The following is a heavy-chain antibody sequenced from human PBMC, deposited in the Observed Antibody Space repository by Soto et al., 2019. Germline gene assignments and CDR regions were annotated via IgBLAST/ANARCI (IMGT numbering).Heavy chain of an antibody. V-gene: IGHV3-23*01. D-gene: IGHD4-17*01. Sequence: GGSLRLSCAASGFTFSSYAMSWVRQAPGKGLEWVSAISGSGGSTYYADSVKGRFTISRDNSENTLYLQMNSLRAEDTAVYYCAKDILYFDYGDYNYYYYMDVWGKGTTVTVSS. CDR1: GFTFSSYA. CDR2: ISGSGGST. J-gene: IGHJ6*03. CDR3: AKDILYFDYGDYNYYYYMDV.